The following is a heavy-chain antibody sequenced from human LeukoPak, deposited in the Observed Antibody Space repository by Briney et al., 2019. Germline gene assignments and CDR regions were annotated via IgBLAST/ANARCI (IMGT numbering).Heavy chain of an antibody. Sequence: ASVKVSCKASGYTFTGYYMHWVRQAPGQGLEWMGWINPNSGGTNYAQKFQGRVTMTRDTSISTAYMELSRLRSDDTAVYYCARGTTGTTSGRYYYYYYYMDVWGKGTTVTVSS. CDR1: GYTFTGYY. CDR3: ARGTTGTTSGRYYYYYYYMDV. D-gene: IGHD1-1*01. CDR2: INPNSGGT. V-gene: IGHV1-2*02. J-gene: IGHJ6*03.